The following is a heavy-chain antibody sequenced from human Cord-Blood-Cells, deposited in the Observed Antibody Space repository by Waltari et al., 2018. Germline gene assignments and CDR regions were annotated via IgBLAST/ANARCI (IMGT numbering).Heavy chain of an antibody. Sequence: QVTLKESGPVLVKPTETLTLTCTVSGFPLSNARMGVSWSRQPPGKDLEWLAHIFSNDEKSYSTSLKSRLTISKDTSKSQVVLTMTNMDPVDTATYYCARGSLNHYYGSGSYYNFDYWGQGTLVTVSS. CDR1: GFPLSNARMG. CDR3: ARGSLNHYYGSGSYYNFDY. CDR2: IFSNDEK. D-gene: IGHD3-10*01. V-gene: IGHV2-26*01. J-gene: IGHJ4*02.